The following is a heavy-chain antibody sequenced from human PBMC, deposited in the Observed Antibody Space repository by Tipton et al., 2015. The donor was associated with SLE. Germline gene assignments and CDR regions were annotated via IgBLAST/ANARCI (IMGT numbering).Heavy chain of an antibody. CDR3: ARETPQLLWFGGVGSEYSWFDP. V-gene: IGHV3-20*04. Sequence: GSLRLSCAASGFTFDDYGMSWVRKAPGKGLEWVSGINWNGGSTGYADSVKGRFTISRDNAKNTLYLQMNGLRAEDTAVYYCARETPQLLWFGGVGSEYSWFDPWGQGTRVTVSS. D-gene: IGHD3-10*01. CDR2: INWNGGST. CDR1: GFTFDDYG. J-gene: IGHJ5*02.